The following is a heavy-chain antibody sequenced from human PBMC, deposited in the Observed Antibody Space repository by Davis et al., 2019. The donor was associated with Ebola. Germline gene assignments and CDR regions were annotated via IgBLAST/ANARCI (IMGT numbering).Heavy chain of an antibody. Sequence: AASVKVSCKASGYTFTGYYMHWVRQAPGQGLEWMGRINPNSGGTNYAQKFQGRVTMTRDTSISTAYMELSRLRSDDTAVYYCARVDGNWNYFVYWGQGTLVTVSS. CDR1: GYTFTGYY. J-gene: IGHJ4*02. D-gene: IGHD1-1*01. CDR3: ARVDGNWNYFVY. V-gene: IGHV1-2*06. CDR2: INPNSGGT.